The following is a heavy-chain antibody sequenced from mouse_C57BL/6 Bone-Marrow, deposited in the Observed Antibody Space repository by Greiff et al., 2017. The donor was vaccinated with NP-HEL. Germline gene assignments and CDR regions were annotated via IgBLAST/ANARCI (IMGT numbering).Heavy chain of an antibody. J-gene: IGHJ3*01. D-gene: IGHD6-1*01. V-gene: IGHV5-6*01. CDR2: ISSAGSYT. CDR1: GFTFSSYG. CDR3: AYAIPVAY. Sequence: EVQGVESGGDLVKPGGSLKLSCAASGFTFSSYGMSWVRQTPDKSLEWVATISSAGSYTYYPDRVKGRFTFSRDNAKNTLYLQMSSLKSEDTAVYYCAYAIPVAYWGQGTLVTVSA.